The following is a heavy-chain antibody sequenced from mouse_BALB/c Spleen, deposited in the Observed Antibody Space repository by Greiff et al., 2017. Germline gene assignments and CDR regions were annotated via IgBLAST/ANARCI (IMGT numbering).Heavy chain of an antibody. CDR2: IYPGNGDT. V-gene: IGHV1-12*01. CDR3: ARNYDYDVSFAY. J-gene: IGHJ3*01. CDR1: GYTFTSYN. D-gene: IGHD2-4*01. Sequence: QVQLQQPGAELVKPGASVKMSCKASGYTFTSYNMHWVKQTPGQGLEWIGAIYPGNGDTSYNQKFKGKATLTADKSSSTAYMQLSSLTSEDSAVYYCARNYDYDVSFAYWGQGTLVTVSA.